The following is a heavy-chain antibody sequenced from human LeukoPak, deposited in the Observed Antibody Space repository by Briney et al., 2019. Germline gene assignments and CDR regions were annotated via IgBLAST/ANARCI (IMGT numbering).Heavy chain of an antibody. V-gene: IGHV3-33*08. J-gene: IGHJ4*02. CDR2: IWYDGSNK. D-gene: IGHD4-17*01. CDR3: ARSTYGDYFDY. Sequence: GGSLRLSCAASGFTFSSYSMNWVRQAPGKGLEWVAVIWYDGSNKYYVDSVKGRFTISRDNSKDTLDLQMNSLRAEDTAVYYCARSTYGDYFDYWGQGTLVTVSS. CDR1: GFTFSSYS.